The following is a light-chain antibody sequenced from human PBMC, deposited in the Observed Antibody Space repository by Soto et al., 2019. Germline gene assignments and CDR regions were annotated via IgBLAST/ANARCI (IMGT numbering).Light chain of an antibody. V-gene: IGLV2-23*01. CDR3: CSYAGLSTPYV. CDR2: EGN. Sequence: QSVLTQPASVSGSPGQSSTISCSGTSNEVGRFYLVSGYQQIPGKLPELIIYEGNTRASGVSHRFSRSNSGNTASLTISGLQAADEADYFCCSYAGLSTPYVFGPGTKVTVL. J-gene: IGLJ1*01. CDR1: SNEVGRFYL.